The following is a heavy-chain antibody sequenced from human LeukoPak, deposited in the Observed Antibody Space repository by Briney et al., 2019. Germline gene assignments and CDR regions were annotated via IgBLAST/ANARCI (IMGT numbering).Heavy chain of an antibody. CDR3: AKGGAAADNCWYFDL. J-gene: IGHJ2*01. CDR1: GFTFDDYA. V-gene: IGHV3-9*01. D-gene: IGHD6-13*01. Sequence: LAGGSLRLSCAASGFTFDDYAIHWVRQAPGKGLEWVSGISWNSDNRDYADSVKGRFTISRDNAKNSLYLQMNSLRTEDTALYYCAKGGAAADNCWYFDLWGRGTLVTVSS. CDR2: ISWNSDNR.